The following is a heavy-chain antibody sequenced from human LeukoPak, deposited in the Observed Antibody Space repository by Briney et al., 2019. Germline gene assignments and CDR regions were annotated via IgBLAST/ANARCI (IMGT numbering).Heavy chain of an antibody. D-gene: IGHD3-10*01. J-gene: IGHJ4*02. CDR2: IRYDDTDK. Sequence: PGGSLRLSCAASGFMFRNYGMHWVRQAPGKGLEWVAFIRYDDTDKYYADSVKGRFTISRDNSRNTLHLQVDSLRAEDTAVYFCAQDHVGFGYYYGLGPSNWGLGTLVTVSS. CDR1: GFMFRNYG. V-gene: IGHV3-30*02. CDR3: AQDHVGFGYYYGLGPSN.